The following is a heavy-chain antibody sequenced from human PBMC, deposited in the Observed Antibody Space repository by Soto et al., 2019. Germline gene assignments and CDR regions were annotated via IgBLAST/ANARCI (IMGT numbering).Heavy chain of an antibody. CDR2: IYTSGST. CDR1: GGSISSYY. J-gene: IGHJ6*02. CDR3: ARETIAAAGYYYYGMDV. V-gene: IGHV4-4*07. D-gene: IGHD6-13*01. Sequence: SETLSLTCTVSGGSISSYYWSWTRQPDGKGLEWIGRIYTSGSTNYNPTLKSRFTMSVDTSKNQFSLKLSSVTAADTAVYYCARETIAAAGYYYYGMDVWGQGTTVTVSS.